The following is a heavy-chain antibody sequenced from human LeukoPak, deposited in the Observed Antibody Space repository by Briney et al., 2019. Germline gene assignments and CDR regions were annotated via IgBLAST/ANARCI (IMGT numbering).Heavy chain of an antibody. V-gene: IGHV1-69*13. D-gene: IGHD3-22*01. CDR1: GGTFSSYA. J-gene: IGHJ3*02. CDR3: ARVGSEGYDSSGYYFDAFDI. CDR2: IIPIFGTA. Sequence: SVKVSCKASGGTFSSYAISWVRQAPGQGLEWMGGIIPIFGTANYAQKFQGRVTITADESTSTAYMELSSLRSEDTAVYYCARVGSEGYDSSGYYFDAFDIWGQGTMVTVSS.